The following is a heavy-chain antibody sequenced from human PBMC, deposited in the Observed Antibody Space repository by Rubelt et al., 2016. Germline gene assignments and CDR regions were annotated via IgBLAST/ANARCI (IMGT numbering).Heavy chain of an antibody. J-gene: IGHJ4*02. CDR1: GFTFSNAW. V-gene: IGHV3-15*01. D-gene: IGHD5-18*01. CDR2: IKSKTDGGTT. CDR3: TTDPDTAMEKGDY. Sequence: EVQLVESGGGLVKPGGSLRLSCAASGFTFSNAWMSWVRQAPGKGLEWVGRIKSKTDGGTTDYAVPVKVRFTISRDDSKNTLYLQMNSLKTEDTAVYYCTTDPDTAMEKGDYWGQGTLVTVSS.